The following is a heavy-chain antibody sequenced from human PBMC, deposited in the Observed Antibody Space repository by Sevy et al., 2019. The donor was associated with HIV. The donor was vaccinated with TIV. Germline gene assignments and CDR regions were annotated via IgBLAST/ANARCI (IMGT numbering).Heavy chain of an antibody. J-gene: IGHJ4*02. D-gene: IGHD6-6*01. V-gene: IGHV3-30*04. CDR1: GFTFSSYA. CDR2: ISYDGSNK. Sequence: GGSLRLSCAASGFTFSSYAMHWVRQAPGKGLEWVAVISYDGSNKYYADSVKGRFTISRDNSKNTLYLQMNSLRAEDTAVYYCARVLIAAKVWPTIFDYWGQGTLVTVSS. CDR3: ARVLIAAKVWPTIFDY.